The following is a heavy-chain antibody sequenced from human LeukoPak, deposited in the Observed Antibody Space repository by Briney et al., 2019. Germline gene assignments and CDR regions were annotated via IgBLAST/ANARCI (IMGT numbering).Heavy chain of an antibody. D-gene: IGHD6-19*01. CDR1: GGSFSGYY. CDR2: INHSGST. Sequence: SETLSLTCAVYGGSFSGYYWSWIRQPPGKGLEWIGEINHSGSTNCNPFLKSRVTISVDTSKNQFSLKLSFVTAADTAVYYCARFGSGWYYFDYWGQGTLVTVSS. J-gene: IGHJ4*02. CDR3: ARFGSGWYYFDY. V-gene: IGHV4-34*01.